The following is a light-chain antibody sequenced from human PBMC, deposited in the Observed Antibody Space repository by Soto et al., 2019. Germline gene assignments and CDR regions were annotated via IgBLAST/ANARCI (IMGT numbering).Light chain of an antibody. Sequence: QSALTQPASVSGSPGQSITISCTGTSSDVGGYNYVSWYQQHPGKAPKLMIYEVSNRPSGVSNRFSGSKSGNTASLTIAGLQAEDEADYYCRSYTSSSTPWVFGGGTKLTV. CDR3: RSYTSSSTPWV. J-gene: IGLJ3*02. V-gene: IGLV2-14*01. CDR1: SSDVGGYNY. CDR2: EVS.